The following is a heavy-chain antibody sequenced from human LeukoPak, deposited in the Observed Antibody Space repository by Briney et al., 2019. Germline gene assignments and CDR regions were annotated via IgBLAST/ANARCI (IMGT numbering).Heavy chain of an antibody. V-gene: IGHV3-21*01. CDR1: GLTLSDYS. CDR2: ISSSSTYI. CDR3: VSKYSSSWYEVPWNFDL. D-gene: IGHD6-13*01. Sequence: PGGSLRLSCAAPGLTLSDYSMNWVRQAPGKGLEWVSSISSSSTYIYYAESVKGRFTISRDNDKNSLYLQMNSLRVDDTALYYCVSKYSSSWYEVPWNFDLWGRGTLVTVSS. J-gene: IGHJ2*01.